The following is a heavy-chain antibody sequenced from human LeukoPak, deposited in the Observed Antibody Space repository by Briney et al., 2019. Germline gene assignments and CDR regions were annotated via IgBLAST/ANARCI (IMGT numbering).Heavy chain of an antibody. V-gene: IGHV3-53*01. D-gene: IGHD2-15*01. CDR2: IYSGGST. CDR3: AREIYCSASSCTGGVFDI. Sequence: GSLRLSCAASGFTFSDYYMSWVRQAPGKGLEWVSVIYSGGSTYYADSVKGRFTISRDNSKNTLYLQMNSLRVEDTAVYYCAREIYCSASSCTGGVFDIWGQGTMVTVSS. CDR1: GFTFSDYY. J-gene: IGHJ3*02.